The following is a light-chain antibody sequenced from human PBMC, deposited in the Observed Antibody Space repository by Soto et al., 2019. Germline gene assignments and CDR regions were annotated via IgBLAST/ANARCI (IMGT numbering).Light chain of an antibody. CDR2: GAS. CDR1: QGVTSNY. Sequence: EIVLTQSPGTLSLSPGERATLSCRASQGVTSNYLAWYQQRPGQAPRLLIYGASNRATGIPDRFIGGGSGTDLNLTIRRLEPEDFAMYYCQQYSRSSPTTFGQGTRLEIE. V-gene: IGKV3-20*01. CDR3: QQYSRSSPTT. J-gene: IGKJ5*01.